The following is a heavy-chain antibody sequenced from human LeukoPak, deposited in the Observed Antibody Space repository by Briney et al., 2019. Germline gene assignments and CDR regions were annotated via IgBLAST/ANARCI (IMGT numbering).Heavy chain of an antibody. CDR3: AKRGVVIRVILVGFHTEAYYFDS. V-gene: IGHV3-23*01. J-gene: IGHJ4*02. D-gene: IGHD3-22*01. CDR1: GITLSNYG. CDR2: IGGSGGRT. Sequence: PGGSLRLSCAVSGITLSNYGMSWVRQAPGKGLEWVAGIGGSGGRTNYADSVKGRFTISRDNPKNTLYLQMNSLRAEDTAVYFCAKRGVVIRVILVGFHTEAYYFDSWGQGALVIVSS.